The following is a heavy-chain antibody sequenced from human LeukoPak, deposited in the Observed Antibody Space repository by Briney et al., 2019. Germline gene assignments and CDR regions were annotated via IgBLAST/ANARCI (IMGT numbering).Heavy chain of an antibody. CDR2: IRTSGSTI. D-gene: IGHD6-19*01. CDR3: VREGASGWTFDY. J-gene: IGHJ4*02. Sequence: GGPLRLSCAASGFTFSSYEMHWVRLAPRKGLEWVSYIRTSGSTIYSADSVKGRFTISRDDAKNSLYLQMNSLGADDTGVYYCVREGASGWTFDYWGQGALVTVSS. V-gene: IGHV3-48*03. CDR1: GFTFSSYE.